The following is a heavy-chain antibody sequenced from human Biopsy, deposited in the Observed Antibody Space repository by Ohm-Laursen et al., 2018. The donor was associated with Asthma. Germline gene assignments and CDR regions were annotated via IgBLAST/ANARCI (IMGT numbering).Heavy chain of an antibody. CDR1: GGSFNTYV. J-gene: IGHJ4*02. V-gene: IGHV1-69*13. D-gene: IGHD2-2*01. Sequence: SVYASCKSLGGSFNTYVIGWVRQAPGHGLGWMGGINFVFGTTTYPQKFQDRVTITADDSTSTVYMELSSLRSEDTAVYYCARKAGSCISRTCYALDFWGQGTLVTVSS. CDR2: INFVFGTT. CDR3: ARKAGSCISRTCYALDF.